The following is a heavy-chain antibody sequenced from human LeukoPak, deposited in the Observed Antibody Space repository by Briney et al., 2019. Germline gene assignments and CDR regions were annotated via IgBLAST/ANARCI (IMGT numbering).Heavy chain of an antibody. CDR3: AKTQRDYYDSSGWAA. D-gene: IGHD3-22*01. J-gene: IGHJ5*02. Sequence: GGSLRLSCAASGFTFSDYYMSWIRQAPGKGLEWVSYISSSGSTIYYADSVKGRFTISRDNSKNTLYLQMNSLRAEDTAVYYCAKTQRDYYDSSGWAAWGQGTLVTVSS. CDR1: GFTFSDYY. V-gene: IGHV3-11*01. CDR2: ISSSGSTI.